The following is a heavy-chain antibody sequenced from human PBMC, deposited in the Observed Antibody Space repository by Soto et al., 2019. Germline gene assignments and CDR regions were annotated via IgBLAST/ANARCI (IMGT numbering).Heavy chain of an antibody. Sequence: QVQLQQSGPGLVKPSQTLSLTCAISGDSVSSNTVAWNWIRQSPSSGLEWLGRTYYRSKWYDDSPASVKSRITIKPDTSKNHFSLPLNSVTLEDTAVYYCARSWFGHHVHWVDSGGQGTLVTVSS. CDR3: ARSWFGHHVHWVDS. V-gene: IGHV6-1*01. D-gene: IGHD3-16*01. J-gene: IGHJ5*01. CDR1: GDSVSSNTVA. CDR2: TYYRSKWYD.